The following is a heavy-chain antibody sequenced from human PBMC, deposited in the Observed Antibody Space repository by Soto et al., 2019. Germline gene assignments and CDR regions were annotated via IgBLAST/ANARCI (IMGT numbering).Heavy chain of an antibody. CDR2: IYPGDSDT. Sequence: PGESLKISCEGSGYSFTSHWIGWVRQMPGRGLEWMGIIYPGDSDTRYSPSFQGQVTISADKSISTAYLQWSSLKASDTAMYYCARHDSSGWPESYYYGMDVWGQGTTVTVSS. CDR1: GYSFTSHW. V-gene: IGHV5-51*01. CDR3: ARHDSSGWPESYYYGMDV. J-gene: IGHJ6*02. D-gene: IGHD6-19*01.